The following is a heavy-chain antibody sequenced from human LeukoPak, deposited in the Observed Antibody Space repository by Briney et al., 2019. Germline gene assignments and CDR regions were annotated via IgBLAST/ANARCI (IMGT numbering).Heavy chain of an antibody. J-gene: IGHJ5*02. CDR1: GYTFTSYG. CDR3: ARVVTPRYCSSTSCYWKGWFDP. Sequence: SVKVSCKASGYTFTSYGISWVRQAPGQGLEWMGGIIASFGTANYAQKFQGRVTISADESSGTAYMELSSLRSEDTAVYYCARVVTPRYCSSTSCYWKGWFDPWGQGTLVTVSS. CDR2: IIASFGTA. V-gene: IGHV1-69*13. D-gene: IGHD2-2*01.